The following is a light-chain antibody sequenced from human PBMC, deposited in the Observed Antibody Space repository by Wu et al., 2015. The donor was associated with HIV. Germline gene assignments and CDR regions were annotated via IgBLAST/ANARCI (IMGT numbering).Light chain of an antibody. V-gene: IGKV3-20*01. Sequence: TLPASPGENGHPSCKATEHVGDNYLAWYQQKPGQSPKLVLHETYKRATDISERFSGAGSGTDFTLTISAVEPEDFAIYFCQQYSSTPITFGPGTRL. CDR1: EHVGDNY. CDR2: ETY. CDR3: QQYSSTPIT. J-gene: IGKJ5*01.